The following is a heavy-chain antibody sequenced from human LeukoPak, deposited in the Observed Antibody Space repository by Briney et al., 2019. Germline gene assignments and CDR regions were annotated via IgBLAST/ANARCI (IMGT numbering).Heavy chain of an antibody. CDR1: GFTFSSYW. J-gene: IGHJ3*02. CDR2: IMQDGSEK. CDR3: ARGGGSTDAFDI. V-gene: IGHV3-7*01. Sequence: GGSLRLSCAASGFTFSSYWMSWVRQAPGKGLEWVANIMQDGSEKYYVDSVKGRFTISRDSTKNSLYLQMNSLRAEDTAVYYCARGGGSTDAFDIWGQGTMVTVSS. D-gene: IGHD1-26*01.